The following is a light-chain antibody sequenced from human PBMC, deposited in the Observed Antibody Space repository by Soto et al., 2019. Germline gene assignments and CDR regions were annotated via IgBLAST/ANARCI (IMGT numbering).Light chain of an antibody. V-gene: IGLV1-40*01. Sequence: QAVVTQPPSVSGAPGQRVTISCTGSSSNIGAGYDVHWYQQLPGTAPKLLIYGNSNRPSGVPDRFSGSKSGTSASLAITGLQAAEEADYYCQSYDSSLSGSVFGGGTKLTVL. CDR3: QSYDSSLSGSV. CDR2: GNS. CDR1: SSNIGAGYD. J-gene: IGLJ2*01.